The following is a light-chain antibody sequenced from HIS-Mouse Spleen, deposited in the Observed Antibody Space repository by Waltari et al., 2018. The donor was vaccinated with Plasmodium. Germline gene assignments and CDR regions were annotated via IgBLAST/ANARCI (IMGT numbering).Light chain of an antibody. CDR3: QQYNNWPFT. CDR1: HSVSSN. Sequence: EIVITQSPATLSVSPGERATLSCRASHSVSSNLAWYQQKPGQAPRLLIYGASTRATGIPARFSGSGSGTEFTLTISSLQSEDFAVYYCQQYNNWPFTFGPGTKVDIK. CDR2: GAS. J-gene: IGKJ3*01. V-gene: IGKV3-15*01.